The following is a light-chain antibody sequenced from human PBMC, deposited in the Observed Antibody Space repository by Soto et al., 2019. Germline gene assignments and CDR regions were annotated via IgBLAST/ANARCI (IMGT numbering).Light chain of an antibody. CDR1: QSVSSTY. V-gene: IGKV3-20*01. J-gene: IGKJ2*01. CDR3: QQYGRSPNT. CDR2: STS. Sequence: EVVLTQSPGTLSLSPGERATLSCRASQSVSSTYLAWYQQKPGQSPRLLIYSTSSRATGIPDRFSGSGSGTDFTLNISRLEPEDVAVYYCQQYGRSPNTFGQGTKLEIK.